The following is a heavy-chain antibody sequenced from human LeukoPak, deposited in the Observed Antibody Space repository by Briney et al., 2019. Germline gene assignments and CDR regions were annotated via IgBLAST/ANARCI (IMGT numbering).Heavy chain of an antibody. Sequence: SETLSLTCTVSGDSLSSSNSYRGWIRQPPGKGLEWIGSLYYSGSSYYNPSLKSRVTISADTPKNQFSLKLTSVTAADTAVYYCVIMAGYWGQGTLVAVSS. D-gene: IGHD3-10*01. CDR3: VIMAGY. V-gene: IGHV4-39*01. J-gene: IGHJ4*02. CDR2: LYYSGSS. CDR1: GDSLSSSNSY.